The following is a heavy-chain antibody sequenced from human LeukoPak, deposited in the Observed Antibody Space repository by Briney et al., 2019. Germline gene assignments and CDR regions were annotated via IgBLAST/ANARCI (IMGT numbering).Heavy chain of an antibody. J-gene: IGHJ3*02. V-gene: IGHV4-39*07. CDR1: GGSISSSSYY. Sequence: PSETLSLTCTVSGGSISSSSYYWGWIRQPPGKGLEWIGSIYYSGSTYYNPSLKSRVTISVDTSKNQFSLKLSSVTAADTAVYYCAREIVAHAFDIWGQGTMVTVSS. CDR2: IYYSGST. D-gene: IGHD2-15*01. CDR3: AREIVAHAFDI.